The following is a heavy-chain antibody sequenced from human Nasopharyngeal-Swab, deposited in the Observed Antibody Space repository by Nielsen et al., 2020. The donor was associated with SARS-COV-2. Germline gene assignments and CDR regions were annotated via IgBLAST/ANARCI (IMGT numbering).Heavy chain of an antibody. V-gene: IGHV3-23*01. D-gene: IGHD3-3*01. J-gene: IGHJ6*03. CDR3: ARDGVTIFGVVGYYYYMDV. CDR2: ISASGGST. CDR1: GFTFSNYA. Sequence: GESLKISCAASGFTFSNYAMSWVRQAPGKGLEWVSGISASGGSTYYADSVKGRFTISRDSSNNTLYLQMNSLRAEDTAVYYCARDGVTIFGVVGYYYYMDVWGKGTTVTVSS.